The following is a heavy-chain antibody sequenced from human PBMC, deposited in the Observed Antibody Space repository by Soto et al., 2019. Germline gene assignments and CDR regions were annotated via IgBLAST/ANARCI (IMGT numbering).Heavy chain of an antibody. CDR1: GFTFGSYA. CDR3: AKALRPSLNFFYYMDV. CDR2: LGGNGFTT. V-gene: IGHV3-23*01. D-gene: IGHD2-2*01. J-gene: IGHJ6*03. Sequence: EVQLLESGGGLVQPGGSLRLSCVVSGFTFGSYAMSWVRQAPEKGTEWVAILGGNGFTTYYADSGKGRFTISGDKSKSTLFLQMNSLRADDTGVYYCAKALRPSLNFFYYMDVWGRGTSVTVSS.